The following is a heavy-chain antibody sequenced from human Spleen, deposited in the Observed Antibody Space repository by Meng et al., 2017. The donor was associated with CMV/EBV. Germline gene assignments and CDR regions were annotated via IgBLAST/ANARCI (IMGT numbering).Heavy chain of an antibody. V-gene: IGHV4-4*02. D-gene: IGHD4/OR15-4a*01. J-gene: IGHJ4*02. Sequence: VSGNSSSTSNWWSWVRQPPGKGLEWIGEIYNSGYTNYNTSLKSRVTMSVDRSKNQFSLRLSSVTAADTAIYYCARVTEYGGNCFDSWGQGTLVTVSS. CDR3: ARVTEYGGNCFDS. CDR1: GNSSSTSNW. CDR2: IYNSGYT.